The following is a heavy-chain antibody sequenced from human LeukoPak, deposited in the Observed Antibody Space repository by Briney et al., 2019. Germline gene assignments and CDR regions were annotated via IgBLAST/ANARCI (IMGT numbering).Heavy chain of an antibody. D-gene: IGHD1-14*01. V-gene: IGHV3-30*04. Sequence: PGGSLRLSCVASGFTFSNYGMNWVRQAPGKGLEWLAGISDDGMKKYYADSVKGRFSISRDNPKSTVYLQMDSMRLEDAALYYCAVLVYRASREGEKSDFWGQGTMVTVSS. J-gene: IGHJ4*02. CDR3: AVLVYRASREGEKSDF. CDR2: ISDDGMKK. CDR1: GFTFSNYG.